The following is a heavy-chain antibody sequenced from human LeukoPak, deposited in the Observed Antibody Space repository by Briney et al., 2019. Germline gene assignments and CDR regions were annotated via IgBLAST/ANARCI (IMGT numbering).Heavy chain of an antibody. CDR1: GFTFDNYA. J-gene: IGHJ4*02. CDR3: AKSSEAYSYGIMNPSDY. D-gene: IGHD5-18*01. CDR2: IGAGGENT. Sequence: GGSLRLSCVASGFTFDNYAMSWVRQAPGKGLEWVSTIGAGGENTYYADSVKGRFTISRDNSKNTVYLQMNSLSAEDTAVYYCAKSSEAYSYGIMNPSDYWGQGTLVTVSS. V-gene: IGHV3-23*01.